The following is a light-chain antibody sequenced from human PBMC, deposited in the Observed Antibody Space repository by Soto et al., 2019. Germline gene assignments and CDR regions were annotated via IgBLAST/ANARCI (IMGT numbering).Light chain of an antibody. CDR3: QQYNSSST. CDR2: KAS. J-gene: IGKJ1*01. V-gene: IGKV1-5*03. CDR1: QSISSR. Sequence: DIQMTQSPSTLSASVGDRVTITCRASQSISSRLARYQQKPGKAPNLLIYKASSLESGVPSRFSGSGTGTEFTLTISSLQPDDFATYYCQQYNSSSTFGQGTKVEI.